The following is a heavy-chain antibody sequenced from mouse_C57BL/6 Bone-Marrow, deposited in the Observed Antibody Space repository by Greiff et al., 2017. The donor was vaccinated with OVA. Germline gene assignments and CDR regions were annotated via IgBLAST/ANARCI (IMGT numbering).Heavy chain of an antibody. CDR3: AICDYDGFAY. J-gene: IGHJ3*01. CDR2: IYPRSGNT. D-gene: IGHD2-4*01. V-gene: IGHV1-81*01. CDR1: GYTFTSYG. Sequence: QVQLQQSGAELARPGASVKLSCKASGYTFTSYGISWVKQSTGQGLEWIGEIYPRSGNTYYNEKFKGKATLTADKSSSTAYMELRSLTSEDSAVYFCAICDYDGFAYWGQGTLVTVSA.